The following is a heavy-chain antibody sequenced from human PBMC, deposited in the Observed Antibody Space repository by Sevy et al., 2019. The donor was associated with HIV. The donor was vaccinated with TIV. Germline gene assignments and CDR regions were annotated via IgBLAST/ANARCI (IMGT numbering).Heavy chain of an antibody. CDR1: GGSISSYF. Sequence: SETLSLTCSVSGGSISSYFWTWVRQSPGKGLEWIGNIYFTGNTDYSPSLKSRVTLSLDTSKSQFSLTLKSVTAADTAIYFCARDSTTRPRVLDYWGLGTLVTVSS. CDR2: IYFTGNT. D-gene: IGHD1-1*01. CDR3: ARDSTTRPRVLDY. V-gene: IGHV4-59*01. J-gene: IGHJ4*02.